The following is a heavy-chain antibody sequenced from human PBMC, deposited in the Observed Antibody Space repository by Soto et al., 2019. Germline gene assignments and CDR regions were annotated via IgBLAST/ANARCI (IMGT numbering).Heavy chain of an antibody. V-gene: IGHV1-18*01. CDR3: ARTVEYDSIPYYYADF. CDR1: GYTFNTYA. CDR2: ISGYNGNT. Sequence: ASVKVSCKASGYTFNTYAIAWVRQAPGQGLEWMGWISGYNGNTNYAQTLQGRGTMTTDTSTSTAYLELRSRRSDDTAVYYCARTVEYDSIPYYYADFWGQGTLVTVSS. J-gene: IGHJ4*01. D-gene: IGHD2-21*01.